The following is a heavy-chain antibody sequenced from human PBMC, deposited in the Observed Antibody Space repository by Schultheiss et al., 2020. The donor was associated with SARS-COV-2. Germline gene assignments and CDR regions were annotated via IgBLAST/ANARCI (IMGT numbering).Heavy chain of an antibody. CDR1: GFTFSSYG. V-gene: IGHV3-30*03. J-gene: IGHJ4*02. Sequence: GGSLRLSCAASGFTFSSYGMHWVRQAPGKGLEWVAVISYDGSKKYYADSVKGRFTISRDNSRNTLYLQMNSLRAEDTAVYYCARSEINYDSSGYGPKYYFDYWGQGTLVTVSS. CDR3: ARSEINYDSSGYGPKYYFDY. D-gene: IGHD3-22*01. CDR2: ISYDGSKK.